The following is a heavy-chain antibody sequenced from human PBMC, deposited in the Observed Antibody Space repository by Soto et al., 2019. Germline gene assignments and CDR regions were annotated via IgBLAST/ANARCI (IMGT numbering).Heavy chain of an antibody. J-gene: IGHJ4*02. D-gene: IGHD6-25*01. CDR3: ARRKERSGPHYFDY. CDR1: GYTFTSYG. Sequence: GASVKVSCKASGYTFTSYGIHWVRQAPGQRLEWMGWINAANGDTKYSPKFQGRVTITRDTSASTAYMELSSLRSEDTAVYYCARRKERSGPHYFDYWGQGSQVTVSS. CDR2: INAANGDT. V-gene: IGHV1-3*01.